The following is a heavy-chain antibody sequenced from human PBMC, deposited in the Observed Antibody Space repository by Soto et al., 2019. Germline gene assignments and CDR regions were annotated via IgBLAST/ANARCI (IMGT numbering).Heavy chain of an antibody. CDR1: GGSISSSSYY. D-gene: IGHD2-21*02. J-gene: IGHJ4*02. Sequence: SETLSLTCTVSGGSISSSSYYWGWIRQPPGKGLEWIGSIFYSGNSFYNPSLKSRFTMSVDTSKNQFSLTLSSVTAADTAVYYCVRRHGLTVDAYYWGQGTLVTVSS. V-gene: IGHV4-39*01. CDR2: IFYSGNS. CDR3: VRRHGLTVDAYY.